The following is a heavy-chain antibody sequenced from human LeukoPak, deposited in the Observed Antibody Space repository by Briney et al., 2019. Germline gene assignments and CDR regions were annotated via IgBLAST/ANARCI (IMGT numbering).Heavy chain of an antibody. CDR3: ARVMAAVTTADY. Sequence: AAVKVSCKASGYTFSGYYIHWVRPAPGQGLAWMGYINPNGGGTNYAQKFQGRVTMTRDTSISTAYMELSSLPCDGTAVYYCARVMAAVTTADYWGQGTLVTVSS. CDR2: INPNGGGT. D-gene: IGHD4-17*01. V-gene: IGHV1-2*02. CDR1: GYTFSGYY. J-gene: IGHJ4*02.